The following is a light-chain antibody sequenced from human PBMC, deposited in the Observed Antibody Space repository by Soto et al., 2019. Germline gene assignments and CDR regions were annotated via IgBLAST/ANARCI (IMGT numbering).Light chain of an antibody. CDR3: SSYAGSNNLV. V-gene: IGLV2-8*01. CDR2: EVS. Sequence: QSALTQPPSASGSPGQSVTISCTGTSSDVGGYNYVSWYQQHPGKAPKLMIYEVSKRPSGVPDRFSGSKSGNTASLTVSGLQDEDEADYYFSSYAGSNNLVFGGGTKVTVL. CDR1: SSDVGGYNY. J-gene: IGLJ3*02.